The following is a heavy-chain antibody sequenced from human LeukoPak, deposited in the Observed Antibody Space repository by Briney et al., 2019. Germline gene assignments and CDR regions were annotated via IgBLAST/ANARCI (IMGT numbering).Heavy chain of an antibody. D-gene: IGHD3-10*01. V-gene: IGHV1-18*01. J-gene: IGHJ4*02. Sequence: ASVKVSCKASGYTFTSYGISWVRQAPGQGLEWMGWISAYNGNTNYAQKLQGRVTMTTDTSTSTAYMELRSLRSDDTAVYYCARDRYGSGSYQTDPTLDYWGQGTLVTASS. CDR3: ARDRYGSGSYQTDPTLDY. CDR2: ISAYNGNT. CDR1: GYTFTSYG.